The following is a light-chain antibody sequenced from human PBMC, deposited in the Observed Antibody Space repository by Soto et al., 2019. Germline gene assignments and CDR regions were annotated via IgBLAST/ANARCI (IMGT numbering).Light chain of an antibody. J-gene: IGKJ1*01. CDR1: QSVSSRY. Sequence: VFTQSPGTLSLSPGYTAALSCRSSQSVSSRYLAWYQQKPGQAPRLLIYGASSRATGIPARFSGSGSGTDFTLTISSLEPEDFAVYYCQQLTDWPPQWTFGQGTKVDI. V-gene: IGKV3D-20*02. CDR3: QQLTDWPPQWT. CDR2: GAS.